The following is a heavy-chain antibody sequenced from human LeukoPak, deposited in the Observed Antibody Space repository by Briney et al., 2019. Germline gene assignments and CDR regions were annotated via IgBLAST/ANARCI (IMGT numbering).Heavy chain of an antibody. J-gene: IGHJ6*03. D-gene: IGHD5-18*01. V-gene: IGHV3-11*04. CDR2: ISSSGSTI. CDR3: ARDTGYSYGYGYYYYMDV. Sequence: GGSLRLSCAASGFTFSDYYMSWIRQAPGKGLEWVSYISSSGSTIYYADSVKGRFTISRYNAKNSLHLQMNSLRAEDTAVYYCARDTGYSYGYGYYYYMDVWGKGTTVTVSS. CDR1: GFTFSDYY.